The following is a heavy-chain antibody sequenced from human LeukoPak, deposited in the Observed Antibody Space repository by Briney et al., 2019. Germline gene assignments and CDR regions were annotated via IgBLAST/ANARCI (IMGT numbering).Heavy chain of an antibody. CDR3: ARLAVTTSVDY. J-gene: IGHJ4*02. CDR1: GGSITSYY. Sequence: PSETLSLTCTVSGGSITSYYWSWIRQPAGKGLEWIGRIYTSGSTNYNPSLKGRVTMSVDTSKNQFSLKLSSVTAADTAVYYCARLAVTTSVDYWGQGTLVTVSS. D-gene: IGHD4-17*01. V-gene: IGHV4-4*07. CDR2: IYTSGST.